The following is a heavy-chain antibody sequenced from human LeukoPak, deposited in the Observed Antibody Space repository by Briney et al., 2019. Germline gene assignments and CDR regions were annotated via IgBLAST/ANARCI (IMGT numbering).Heavy chain of an antibody. V-gene: IGHV1-69*05. CDR3: ARGWDSSSSFDY. D-gene: IGHD6-6*01. CDR1: GGTFSSYA. CDR2: IIPIFGTA. J-gene: IGHJ4*02. Sequence: ASVKVSCKASGGTFSSYAISWVRQAPGQGLEWMGGIIPIFGTANYAQKFQGRVTITTDESTSTAYMELSSLRSEDTAVYYYARGWDSSSSFDYWGQGTLVTVSS.